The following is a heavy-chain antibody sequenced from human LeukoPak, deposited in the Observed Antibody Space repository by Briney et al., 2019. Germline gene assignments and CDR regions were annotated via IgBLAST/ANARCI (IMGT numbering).Heavy chain of an antibody. V-gene: IGHV4-30-4*01. Sequence: SETLSLTCTVSGGSINSGDYHYWSWIRQPPGKGLEWIGYIYYSGSTYYNPSLKSRVTISVDMSKNQFSLKLSSVSAADTAVYYCARHDYGDYGAFDIWGQGTMVTVSS. J-gene: IGHJ3*02. CDR3: ARHDYGDYGAFDI. CDR2: IYYSGST. CDR1: GGSINSGDYHY. D-gene: IGHD4-17*01.